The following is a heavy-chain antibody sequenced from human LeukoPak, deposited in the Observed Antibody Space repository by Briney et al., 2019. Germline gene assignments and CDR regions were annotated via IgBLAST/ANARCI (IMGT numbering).Heavy chain of an antibody. CDR2: IYHSGST. CDR1: GGSISSNNW. D-gene: IGHD1-26*01. CDR3: AKNLVGARSFDY. V-gene: IGHV4-4*02. J-gene: IGHJ4*02. Sequence: SETLSLTCAVSGGSISSNNWWSWVRQPPGKGLEWIGEIYHSGSTNYNPSLKSRVTISVDKSKNQFSLKLSSVTAADTAVYYCAKNLVGARSFDYWGQGTLVTVSS.